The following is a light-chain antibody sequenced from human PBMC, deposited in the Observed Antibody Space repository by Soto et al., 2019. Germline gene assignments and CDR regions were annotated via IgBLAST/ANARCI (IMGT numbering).Light chain of an antibody. Sequence: QYVLTQPPSVCGSPGQSITISCTGTSSDVGGYNYVSWYQQHPAKAPKLMIYGGSNWPSGVSNRFSGSKSGNTASMTISGLQAEDEADYYCSSYTSSSTPYVFGTGTKVTVL. CDR1: SSDVGGYNY. CDR3: SSYTSSSTPYV. J-gene: IGLJ1*01. CDR2: GGS. V-gene: IGLV2-14*01.